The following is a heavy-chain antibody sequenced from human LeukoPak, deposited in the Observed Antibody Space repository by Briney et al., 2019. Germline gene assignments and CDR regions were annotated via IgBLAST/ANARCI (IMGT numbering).Heavy chain of an antibody. D-gene: IGHD2-15*01. CDR3: ATANRGYCSGGSCLDY. V-gene: IGHV3-66*02. CDR2: IYSGGST. J-gene: IGHJ4*02. CDR1: GFTVSSNY. Sequence: GGSLRLSCAASGFTVSSNYMSWVRQAPGKGLEWVSVIYSGGSTYYADSVKGRFTISRDNSKNTLCLQMNSLRAEDTAVYYCATANRGYCSGGSCLDYWGQGTLVTVSS.